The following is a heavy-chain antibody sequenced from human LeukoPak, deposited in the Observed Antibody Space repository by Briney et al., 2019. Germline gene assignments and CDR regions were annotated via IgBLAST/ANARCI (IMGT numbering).Heavy chain of an antibody. CDR2: ISGSGGST. CDR1: GFTFSSYA. V-gene: IGHV3-23*01. D-gene: IGHD2-2*01. CDR3: AKGECSSTSCYVLGDY. Sequence: GGSLRLSCAASGFTFSSYAMSWVRQAPGKGLELVSAISGSGGSTYYADSVKRRFTISRDNSKNTMYLQMNSLRAEDTAVYYCAKGECSSTSCYVLGDYWGQGTLVTVSS. J-gene: IGHJ4*02.